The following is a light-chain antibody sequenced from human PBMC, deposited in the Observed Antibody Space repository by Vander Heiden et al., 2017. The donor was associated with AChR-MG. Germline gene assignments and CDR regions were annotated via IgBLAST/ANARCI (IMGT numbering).Light chain of an antibody. CDR2: DAS. CDR3: QQRSNLLT. V-gene: IGKV3-11*01. Sequence: EIVLTQSPATLSLSPGERATLSCRASQSVSSYLAWYQQKPGQAPRLLIYDASNRANGIPARFSGSGSGTDFTLTISSLEPEDFAVYYWQQRSNLLTFGGGTKVDIK. J-gene: IGKJ4*01. CDR1: QSVSSY.